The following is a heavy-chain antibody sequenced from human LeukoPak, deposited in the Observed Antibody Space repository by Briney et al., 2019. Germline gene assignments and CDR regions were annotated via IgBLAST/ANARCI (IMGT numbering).Heavy chain of an antibody. Sequence: PSETLSLTCTVSGGSISSYYWSWIRQPPGKGLEWIGYIYYSGSTSYNPSLKSRVTISVDTSKNQFSLKLSSVTAADTAVYYCARDDGTAIDYWGQGTLVTVSS. J-gene: IGHJ4*02. CDR3: ARDDGTAIDY. V-gene: IGHV4-59*01. D-gene: IGHD5-18*01. CDR2: IYYSGST. CDR1: GGSISSYY.